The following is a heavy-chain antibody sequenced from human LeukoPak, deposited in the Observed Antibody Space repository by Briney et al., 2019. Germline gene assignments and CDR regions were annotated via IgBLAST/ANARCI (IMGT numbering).Heavy chain of an antibody. CDR1: GFTFSSYE. CDR3: AREFRDGYNFDY. Sequence: GGSLRLSCAASGFTFSSYEMHWVRQAPGKGLEWVSYISSSGNTIYYADSVKGRFTISRDNAQNSLYLQMNSLRAEDTAVYYCAREFRDGYNFDYWGQGTLVTVSS. J-gene: IGHJ4*02. V-gene: IGHV3-48*03. D-gene: IGHD5-24*01. CDR2: ISSSGNTI.